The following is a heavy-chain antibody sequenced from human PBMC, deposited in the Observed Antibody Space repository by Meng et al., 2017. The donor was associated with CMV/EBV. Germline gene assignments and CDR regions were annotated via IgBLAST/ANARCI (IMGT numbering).Heavy chain of an antibody. J-gene: IGHJ4*02. V-gene: IGHV3-74*01. CDR3: ARGAHSGSYYFLDFSLPDY. CDR1: GFTFSSYG. D-gene: IGHD1-26*01. CDR2: INSDGSST. Sequence: GGSLRLSCAASGFTFSSYGMHWVRQAPGKGLVWVSRINSDGSSTSYADSVKGRFTISRDNAKSTLYLQMNSLRAEDTAVYYCARGAHSGSYYFLDFSLPDYWGQGTLVTVSS.